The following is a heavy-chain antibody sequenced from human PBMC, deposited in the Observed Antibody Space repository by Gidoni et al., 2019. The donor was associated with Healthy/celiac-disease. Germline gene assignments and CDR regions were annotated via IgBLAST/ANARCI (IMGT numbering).Heavy chain of an antibody. CDR2: ISGSGGST. J-gene: IGHJ5*02. Sequence: EVLLLESGGGLVQPGGSMRLSCAASGFTFSSYAMSWVRQAPGKGLGWVSAISGSGGSTYYADSVKGRFTISRDNSKNTLYLQMNSLRAEDTAVYYCAKMGLYNWFDPWGQGTLVTVSS. CDR3: AKMGLYNWFDP. CDR1: GFTFSSYA. V-gene: IGHV3-23*01.